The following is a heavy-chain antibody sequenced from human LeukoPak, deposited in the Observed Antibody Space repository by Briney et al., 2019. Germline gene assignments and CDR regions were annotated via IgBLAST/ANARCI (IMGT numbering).Heavy chain of an antibody. D-gene: IGHD3-9*01. J-gene: IGHJ4*02. Sequence: MAGGSLRLSCAASGFTFSSYSMNWVRQAPGKGLEWVSSISSSSSYIYYADSVKGRFTISRDNAKNSLYLQMNSLRAEDTAVYYCARAGLRYFDWLLYWGQGTLVTVSS. CDR2: ISSSSSYI. CDR3: ARAGLRYFDWLLY. CDR1: GFTFSSYS. V-gene: IGHV3-21*01.